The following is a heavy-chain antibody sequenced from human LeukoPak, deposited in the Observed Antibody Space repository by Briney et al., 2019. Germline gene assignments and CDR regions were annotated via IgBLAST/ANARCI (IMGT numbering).Heavy chain of an antibody. CDR2: MNPNSGNT. V-gene: IGHV1-8*02. J-gene: IGHJ5*02. CDR3: ARGGERANFYGLGSSPNWFDP. Sequence: ASVKVSCKASGYTFISYDINWVRQAAGQGLEWMGWMNPNSGNTGYAQKFQGRVTMTRNTSISTAYMELSGPRSDDTAVYYCARGGERANFYGLGSSPNWFDPWGQGTLVTVSS. CDR1: GYTFISYD. D-gene: IGHD3-10*01.